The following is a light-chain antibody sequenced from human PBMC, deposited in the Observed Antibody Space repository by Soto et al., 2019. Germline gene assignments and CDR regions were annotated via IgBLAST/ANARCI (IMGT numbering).Light chain of an antibody. V-gene: IGKV3-20*01. CDR2: GSS. CDR1: QSVSNNY. Sequence: EVVLTQSPGTLSLSPGERATLSCRASQSVSNNYLAWYQQKPGQSPKLLIFGSSDRATGIPVRFSGSGSGTDFTLTISSLEPEDFAVYYCQQYGSSPPYTCGQGTKLEIK. J-gene: IGKJ2*01. CDR3: QQYGSSPPYT.